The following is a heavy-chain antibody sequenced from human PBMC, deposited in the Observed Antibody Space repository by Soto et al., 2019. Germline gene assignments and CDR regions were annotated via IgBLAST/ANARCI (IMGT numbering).Heavy chain of an antibody. V-gene: IGHV3-66*01. CDR2: IFKDEST. J-gene: IGHJ1*01. CDR1: EFTVRNNY. Sequence: MVESGGGLVQPGGSLRLSCAASEFTVRNNYVSWVRQAPGKGLEWVSVIFKDESTLYIDSVKGRFTISRDYSRNILNFQMNMLRVEDTAVYYCARGARGETWLWGQGTPVIVS. D-gene: IGHD3-10*01. CDR3: ARGARGETWL.